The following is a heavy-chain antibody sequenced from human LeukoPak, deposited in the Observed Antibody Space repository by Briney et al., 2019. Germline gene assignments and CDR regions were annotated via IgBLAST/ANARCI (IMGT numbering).Heavy chain of an antibody. V-gene: IGHV1-69*13. J-gene: IGHJ4*02. CDR3: ARTGSVFGVVYDY. D-gene: IGHD3-3*01. CDR2: IIPIFGTA. CDR1: GGTFSSYA. Sequence: SVKVSCKASGGTFSSYAISWVRQAPGQGLEWMGGIIPIFGTANYAQKFQGRVTITADESTSTAYMELSSLRSEDTAVHYCARTGSVFGVVYDYWGQGTLVTVSS.